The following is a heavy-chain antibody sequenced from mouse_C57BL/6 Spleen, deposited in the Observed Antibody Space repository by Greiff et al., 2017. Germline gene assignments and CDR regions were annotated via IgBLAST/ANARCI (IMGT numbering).Heavy chain of an antibody. J-gene: IGHJ4*01. V-gene: IGHV1-52*01. CDR2: IDPSDSET. Sequence: QVQLQQPGAELVRPGSSVKLSCKASGYTFTSYWMHWVKQRPIQGLEWIGNIDPSDSETPYNQKFKDKATLTVDKSSSTAYMQLSSLTSEDSAVYYCASDYDYDGGYAMDYWGQGTSVTVSS. CDR3: ASDYDYDGGYAMDY. CDR1: GYTFTSYW. D-gene: IGHD2-4*01.